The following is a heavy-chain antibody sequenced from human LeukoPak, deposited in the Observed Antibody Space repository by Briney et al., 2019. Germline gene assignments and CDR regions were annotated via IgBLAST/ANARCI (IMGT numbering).Heavy chain of an antibody. Sequence: SVKVSCKASGGTFSSYAISWVRQAPGQGLEWMGRLIPVLGMSHYAPGFQGRVTLTADRSTNTAYMELDRLTSDDTAVYFCARDRGGGFDLAFFDHWGQGTLVTVSS. V-gene: IGHV1-69*04. CDR2: LIPVLGMS. D-gene: IGHD5-12*01. CDR1: GGTFSSYA. J-gene: IGHJ4*02. CDR3: ARDRGGGFDLAFFDH.